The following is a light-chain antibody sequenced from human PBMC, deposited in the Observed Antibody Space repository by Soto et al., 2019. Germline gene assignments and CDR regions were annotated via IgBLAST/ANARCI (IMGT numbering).Light chain of an antibody. CDR1: SSDVGGYNY. V-gene: IGLV2-14*01. CDR2: DVS. Sequence: QSALTQPASLSGSPGQSITLSCTGTSSDVGGYNYVSWYQQHPGKAPKLMIYDVSNRPSGVSNRFSGSKFGNTASLTISGLQAEDEADYYCSSYTSSSTWVFGGGTKLTVL. CDR3: SSYTSSSTWV. J-gene: IGLJ3*02.